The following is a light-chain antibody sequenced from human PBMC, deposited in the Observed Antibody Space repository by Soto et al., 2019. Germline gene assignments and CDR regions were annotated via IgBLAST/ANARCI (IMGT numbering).Light chain of an antibody. J-gene: IGKJ3*01. CDR3: QQLNSYPPRFT. Sequence: DVQMTQSPSSLSASVGDRVTITCRASQSINNWLAWYQQKPGKAPKFLIYDASTLQSGVPSRFSGSGSGTEFTLTISSLQPEDFATYYCQQLNSYPPRFTFGPGTKVDIK. V-gene: IGKV1-9*01. CDR2: DAS. CDR1: QSINNW.